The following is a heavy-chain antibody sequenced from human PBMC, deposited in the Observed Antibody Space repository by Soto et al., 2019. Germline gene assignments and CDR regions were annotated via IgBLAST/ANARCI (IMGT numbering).Heavy chain of an antibody. Sequence: QVQLVQSGAEVKKPGSSVKVSCKASGGTFSSYAISWVRQAPGQGLEWMGGIIPIFGTANYAQKFQGRVTITADESTITAYMELSSLRSEDTAVYYCARDSAYYYDSSGYYPDAFDIWGQGTMVTVSS. CDR2: IIPIFGTA. CDR1: GGTFSSYA. CDR3: ARDSAYYYDSSGYYPDAFDI. D-gene: IGHD3-22*01. J-gene: IGHJ3*02. V-gene: IGHV1-69*01.